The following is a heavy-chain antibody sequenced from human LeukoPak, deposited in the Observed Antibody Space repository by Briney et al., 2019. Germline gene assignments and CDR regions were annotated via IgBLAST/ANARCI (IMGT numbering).Heavy chain of an antibody. D-gene: IGHD5-12*01. Sequence: ASVKVSCKASGYTFTSYYIHWVRQAPGQGLEWMGIINPSGGGTRYAQKFQGRVTMTSDTSTTTVYMELSSLRSEDTAVYYCARALGYRGYDYGWYYDYWGQGTLVTVSS. CDR2: INPSGGGT. J-gene: IGHJ4*02. V-gene: IGHV1-46*01. CDR1: GYTFTSYY. CDR3: ARALGYRGYDYGWYYDY.